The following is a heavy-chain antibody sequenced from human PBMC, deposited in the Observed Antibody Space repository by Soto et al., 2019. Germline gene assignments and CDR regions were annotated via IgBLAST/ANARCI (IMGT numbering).Heavy chain of an antibody. CDR3: ARVVRAGLRGVFGNWFDP. Sequence: PSETLSLTCAVSGYSISSGYYWGWIRQPPGKGLEWIGSIYHSGSTYYNPSLKSRVTISVDTSKNQFSLKLSSVTAADTAVYYCARVVRAGLRGVFGNWFDPWGQGTLVTVYS. D-gene: IGHD4-17*01. CDR1: GYSISSGYY. V-gene: IGHV4-38-2*01. CDR2: IYHSGST. J-gene: IGHJ5*02.